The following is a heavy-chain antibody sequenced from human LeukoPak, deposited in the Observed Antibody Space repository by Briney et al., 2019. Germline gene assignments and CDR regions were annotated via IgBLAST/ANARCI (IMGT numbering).Heavy chain of an antibody. V-gene: IGHV3-48*03. Sequence: PGGSLRLSCAASGFTFSSYEMNWVRQAPGKGLEWVSYISSRGTTIYYADSVKGRFTISRDNAKNSLYLQMNSLRAEDTAVYYCARALNSGWYYFDYWGQGTLVTVSS. J-gene: IGHJ4*02. CDR2: ISSRGTTI. CDR3: ARALNSGWYYFDY. CDR1: GFTFSSYE. D-gene: IGHD6-19*01.